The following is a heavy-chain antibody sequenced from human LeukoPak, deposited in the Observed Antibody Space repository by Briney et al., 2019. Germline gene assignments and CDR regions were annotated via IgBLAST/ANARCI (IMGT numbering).Heavy chain of an antibody. J-gene: IGHJ6*02. CDR2: IYHSGST. CDR3: ARGRDFWSGYRYYYYYGMDV. D-gene: IGHD3-3*01. CDR1: GGSISSGGYS. Sequence: SQTLSLTCAVSGGSISSGGYSWSWIRQPPGKGLEWIGYIYHSGSTYYNPSLKSRVTISVDRSKNQFSLKLSSVTAADTAVYYCARGRDFWSGYRYYYYYGMDVWGQGTTVTVSS. V-gene: IGHV4-30-2*01.